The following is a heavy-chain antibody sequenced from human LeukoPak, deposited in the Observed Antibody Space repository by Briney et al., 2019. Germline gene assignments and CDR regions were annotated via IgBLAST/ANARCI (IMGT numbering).Heavy chain of an antibody. CDR2: INPNSGGT. CDR3: ARGSSTRTRYYYMDV. CDR1: GYTFTGYY. Sequence: ASVKVSCKASGYTFTGYYMHWVRQAPGQGLEWMGWINPNSGGTNYAQKFQGRVTMTRDTSISTAYMELSRLRSDDTAVHYCARGSSTRTRYYYMDVWGKGTTVTVSS. D-gene: IGHD2-2*01. J-gene: IGHJ6*03. V-gene: IGHV1-2*02.